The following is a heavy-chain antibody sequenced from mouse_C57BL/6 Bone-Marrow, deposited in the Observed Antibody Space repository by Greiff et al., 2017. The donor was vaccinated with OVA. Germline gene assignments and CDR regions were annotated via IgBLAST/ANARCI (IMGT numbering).Heavy chain of an antibody. CDR3: AREAPAWFAY. V-gene: IGHV1-19*01. CDR1: GYTFTDYY. J-gene: IGHJ3*01. CDR2: INPYNGGT. Sequence: EVQLQQSGPVLVKPGASVKMSCKASGYTFTDYYMNWVKQSHGKSLEWIGVINPYNGGTSYNQKFKGKATLTVGKSSSTAYMELNSLTSEDSAVYYCAREAPAWFAYWGQGTLVTVSA.